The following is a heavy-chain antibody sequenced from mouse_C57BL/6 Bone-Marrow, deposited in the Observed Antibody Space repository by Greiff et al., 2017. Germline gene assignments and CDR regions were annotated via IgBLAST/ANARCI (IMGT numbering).Heavy chain of an antibody. CDR3: ARFDYDDYYAMDY. CDR2: IYPGGGYT. D-gene: IGHD2-4*01. V-gene: IGHV1-63*01. Sequence: QVQLKESGAELVRPGTSVKMSCKASGYTFTNYWIGWAKQRPGHGLEWIGDIYPGGGYTNYNEKFKGKATLTADKSSSTAYMQFSILTSADSAIYYCARFDYDDYYAMDYWGQGTSVTVSS. CDR1: GYTFTNYW. J-gene: IGHJ4*01.